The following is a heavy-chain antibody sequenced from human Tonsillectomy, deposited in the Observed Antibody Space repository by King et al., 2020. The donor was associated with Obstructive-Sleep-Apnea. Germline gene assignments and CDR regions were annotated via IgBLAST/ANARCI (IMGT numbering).Heavy chain of an antibody. V-gene: IGHV4-39*07. CDR2: IYYSGST. Sequence: QLQESGPGLVKPSETLSLTCIFSSGSISSSSYYWGWIRQPPGKGLEWIGNIYYSGSTYYNPSLKSRVTISVDTSKNQFSLKLSSVTAADTAVYYCARGRDILTEDAFDIWGQGTMVTVSS. CDR1: SGSISSSSYY. D-gene: IGHD3-9*01. J-gene: IGHJ3*02. CDR3: ARGRDILTEDAFDI.